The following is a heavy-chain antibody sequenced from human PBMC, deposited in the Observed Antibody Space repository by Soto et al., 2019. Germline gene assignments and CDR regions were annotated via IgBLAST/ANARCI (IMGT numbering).Heavy chain of an antibody. V-gene: IGHV3-15*07. CDR1: EFTFGNAG. CDR3: TTSRVAAFDI. Sequence: SLRLPWAAAEFTFGNAGMNRVRQAPRKGLEWVGRIKSKTDGGTTDYAAPVKGRFTISRDDSKNTLYLQMNSLKTEDTAVYSCTTSRVAAFDIWGQGTMVTV. CDR2: IKSKTDGGTT. J-gene: IGHJ3*02.